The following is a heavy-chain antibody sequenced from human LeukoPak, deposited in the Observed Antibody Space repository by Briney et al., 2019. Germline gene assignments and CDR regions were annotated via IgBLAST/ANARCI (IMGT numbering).Heavy chain of an antibody. D-gene: IGHD1-26*01. CDR2: INPNSGGT. CDR3: ARDREGVGAVTDY. Sequence: GASVKVSCKASGYTFTGYYMHWVRPAPGQGLEWMGWINPNSGGTNYAQKFQGRVTMTRDTSISTAYMELSRLRSDDTAVYYCARDREGVGAVTDYWGQGTLVTVSS. J-gene: IGHJ4*02. V-gene: IGHV1-2*02. CDR1: GYTFTGYY.